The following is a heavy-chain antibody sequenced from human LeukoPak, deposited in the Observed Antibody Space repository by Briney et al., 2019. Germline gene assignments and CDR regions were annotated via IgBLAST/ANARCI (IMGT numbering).Heavy chain of an antibody. Sequence: SETLSLTCTVSGYSISSGYYWGWIRQPPGKGLEWIGEINHSGSTNYNPSLKSRVTISVDTSKNQFSLKLSSVTAADTAVYYCARPEGYCSGGSCYSYFDYWGQGTLVTVSS. J-gene: IGHJ4*02. V-gene: IGHV4-38-2*02. CDR1: GYSISSGYY. CDR2: INHSGST. D-gene: IGHD2-15*01. CDR3: ARPEGYCSGGSCYSYFDY.